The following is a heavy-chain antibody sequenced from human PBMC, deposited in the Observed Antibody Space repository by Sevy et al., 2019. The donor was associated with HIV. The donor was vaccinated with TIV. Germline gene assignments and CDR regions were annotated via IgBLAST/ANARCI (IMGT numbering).Heavy chain of an antibody. Sequence: GGSLRLSCAASGFTFETYEMNWVRQAPGKGLEWISHISRSGANIYYADSVKGRFTISRDNVKNSVSLQMNNLRAEDTAVYYCAKSHFDWLFLFDYWGQGPLVTVSS. J-gene: IGHJ4*02. V-gene: IGHV3-48*03. CDR1: GFTFETYE. D-gene: IGHD3-9*01. CDR2: ISRSGANI. CDR3: AKSHFDWLFLFDY.